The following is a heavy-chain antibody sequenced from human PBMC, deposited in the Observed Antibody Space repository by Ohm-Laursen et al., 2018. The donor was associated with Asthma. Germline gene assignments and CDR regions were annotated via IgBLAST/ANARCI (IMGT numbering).Heavy chain of an antibody. J-gene: IGHJ4*02. CDR3: ARDGLNRRHYGDYVIDY. CDR1: GYSVTSYA. V-gene: IGHV1-18*01. D-gene: IGHD4-17*01. Sequence: ASVKVSCKVSGYSVTSYAFSWVRQAPGQRPEWMGWIYIANTNYAPKFRDRVTMTTDTSTNTLYMELRRLKSDDTAVYYCARDGLNRRHYGDYVIDYWGQGSLVTVSS. CDR2: IYIANT.